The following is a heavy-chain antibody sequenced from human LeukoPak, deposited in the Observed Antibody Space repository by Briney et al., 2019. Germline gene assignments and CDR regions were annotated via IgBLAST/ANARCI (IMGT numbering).Heavy chain of an antibody. J-gene: IGHJ4*02. D-gene: IGHD1-26*01. CDR2: IKPDGSEE. CDR3: TRVMGRAAADY. Sequence: GGSLRLSCAASGFTFSTYWMYWVRQARGKGLEWVANIKPDGSEEYYMGSVQGRFTISRDNAKNSLYLQMNSLRVEDTAVYWCTRVMGRAAADYWSQGTLVTVSS. V-gene: IGHV3-7*01. CDR1: GFTFSTYW.